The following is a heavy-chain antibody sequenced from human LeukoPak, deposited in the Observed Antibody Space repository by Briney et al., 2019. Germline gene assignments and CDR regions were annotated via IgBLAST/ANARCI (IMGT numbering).Heavy chain of an antibody. J-gene: IGHJ4*02. CDR3: ARLYYDSSGYYDVYDFDY. CDR2: IYHSGST. V-gene: IGHV4-4*02. CDR1: GGSISSSNW. Sequence: SETLSLTCAVSGGSISSSNWWSWVRPPPGKGLEWIGEIYHSGSTNYNPSLKSRVTISVDKSKNQFSLKLSSVTAADTAVYYCARLYYDSSGYYDVYDFDYWGQGTLVTVSS. D-gene: IGHD3-22*01.